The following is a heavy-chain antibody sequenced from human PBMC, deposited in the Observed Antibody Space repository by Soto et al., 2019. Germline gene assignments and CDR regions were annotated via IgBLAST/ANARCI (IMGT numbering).Heavy chain of an antibody. Sequence: PSETLSLTCTVSGGSISSYYWSWIRQPPGKGLEWIAYIYYSGSTNYNPSLKSRVAISGDTSKNQFSLKLGSVTAADTAVYYCARTVIGGFDYWGQGTLVTVSS. D-gene: IGHD3-16*02. CDR3: ARTVIGGFDY. CDR2: IYYSGST. V-gene: IGHV4-59*01. J-gene: IGHJ4*02. CDR1: GGSISSYY.